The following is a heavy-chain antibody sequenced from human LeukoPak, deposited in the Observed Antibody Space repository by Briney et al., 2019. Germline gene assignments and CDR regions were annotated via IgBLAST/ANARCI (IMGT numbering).Heavy chain of an antibody. CDR2: ILTTGDT. V-gene: IGHV3-13*01. CDR3: ARDRFGERTFEK. J-gene: IGHJ3*02. Sequence: PGGSLRLSCAASGFAFGSFDMLWVRQSSRKGLEWVARILTTGDTDYAASVEGRFTISRENAKSSVYLQMNSLRDGDTAVYYCARDRFGERTFEKWGQGTMVTVSS. CDR1: GFAFGSFD. D-gene: IGHD3-10*01.